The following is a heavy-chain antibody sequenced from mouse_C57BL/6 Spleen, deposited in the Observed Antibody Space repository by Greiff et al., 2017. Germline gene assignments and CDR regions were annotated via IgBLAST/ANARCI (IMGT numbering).Heavy chain of an antibody. J-gene: IGHJ2*01. CDR3: ATLYDGGDYFDY. V-gene: IGHV5-17*01. CDR1: GFTFSDYG. D-gene: IGHD2-12*01. CDR2: ISSGSSTI. Sequence: EVQVVESGGGLVKPGGSLKLSCAASGFTFSDYGMHWVRQAPEKGLEWVAYISSGSSTIYYADTVKGRFTISRDNAKNTLFLQMTSLRSEDTAMYYCATLYDGGDYFDYWGQGTTLTVSS.